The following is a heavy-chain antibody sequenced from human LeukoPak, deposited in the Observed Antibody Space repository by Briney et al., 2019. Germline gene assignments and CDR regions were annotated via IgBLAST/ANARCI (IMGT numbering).Heavy chain of an antibody. Sequence: EASVKVSCKASGYTFTSYGISWVRQAPGQGLEWMGWISAYNGNTNYAQKLQGRVTMTTDTSTSTAYMELRSLRSDDTAVYYCAREPSLAYCGGDCYSGGFDYWGQGTLVTVSS. CDR2: ISAYNGNT. CDR1: GYTFTSYG. V-gene: IGHV1-18*01. J-gene: IGHJ4*02. D-gene: IGHD2-21*02. CDR3: AREPSLAYCGGDCYSGGFDY.